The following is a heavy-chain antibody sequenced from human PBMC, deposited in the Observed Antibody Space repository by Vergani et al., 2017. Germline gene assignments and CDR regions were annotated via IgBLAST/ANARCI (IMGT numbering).Heavy chain of an antibody. V-gene: IGHV5-51*01. D-gene: IGHD3-22*01. Sequence: EVQLVQSGAEVKKPGESLKISCKGSGYNFPSYWIGWVRQMPGKGLEWMGIIYPGDSDTRYSPSFQGQVIISADKSISTAYLQWSSLKASDTAMYYCAKTYDSSGYYYVYWGQGTLVTVSS. CDR2: IYPGDSDT. CDR1: GYNFPSYW. J-gene: IGHJ4*02. CDR3: AKTYDSSGYYYVY.